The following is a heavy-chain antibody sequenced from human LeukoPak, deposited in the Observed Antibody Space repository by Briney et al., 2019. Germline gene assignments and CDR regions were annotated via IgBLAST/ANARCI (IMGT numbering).Heavy chain of an antibody. CDR2: IYYSGST. J-gene: IGHJ3*02. D-gene: IGHD2-2*01. V-gene: IGHV4-31*03. CDR1: GGSISSGGYY. CDR3: ARARLIVVAPTFDI. Sequence: PSQTLSLTCTVSGGSISSGGYYWSCIRQHPGKGLEWIGYIYYSGSTYYNPSLKSRVTISVDTSKNQFSLKLSSVTAADTAVYYCARARLIVVAPTFDIWGQGTMVTVSS.